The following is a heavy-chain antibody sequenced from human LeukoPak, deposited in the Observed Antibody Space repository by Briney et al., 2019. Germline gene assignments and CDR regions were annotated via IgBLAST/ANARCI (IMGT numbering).Heavy chain of an antibody. CDR2: IRADGATT. D-gene: IGHD1-26*01. CDR3: ARDNTGSYEY. J-gene: IGHJ4*02. V-gene: IGHV3-43*02. CDR1: GFTFDDYS. Sequence: GGSLRLSCAASGFTFDDYSMHWVRQAPGKGLEWVSLIRADGATTRYTDSVKGRFTISRDNSKDSLYLQMNSLRTEDTALYYCARDNTGSYEYWGQGTLVTVSP.